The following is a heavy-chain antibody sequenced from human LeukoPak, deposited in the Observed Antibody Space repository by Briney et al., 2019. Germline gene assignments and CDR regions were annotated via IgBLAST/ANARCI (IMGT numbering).Heavy chain of an antibody. Sequence: SETLSLTCTVSGGSISSYYWSWIRQPAGKGLEWIGRIYTSGSTNYNPSLKSRVTMSVDTSKNQFSLKLSSVTAADTAVCYCAREGDYDFWSGYPVIDYWGQGTLVTVSS. CDR1: GGSISSYY. CDR3: AREGDYDFWSGYPVIDY. D-gene: IGHD3-3*01. J-gene: IGHJ4*02. CDR2: IYTSGST. V-gene: IGHV4-4*07.